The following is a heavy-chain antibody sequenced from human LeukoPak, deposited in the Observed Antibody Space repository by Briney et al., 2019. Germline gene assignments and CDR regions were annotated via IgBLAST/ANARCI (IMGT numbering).Heavy chain of an antibody. CDR2: INPNTGGA. Sequence: ASVKVSCKASGYTFSDYYIHWVRQAPGQGLEYMGWINPNTGGASYAQKFRVRVTLTRDTSSSTVYMQLSTLTSDDTAVYSCARGRPSAEPPDHWGQGTLVAVSA. CDR1: GYTFSDYY. J-gene: IGHJ4*02. CDR3: ARGRPSAEPPDH. V-gene: IGHV1-2*02. D-gene: IGHD6-6*01.